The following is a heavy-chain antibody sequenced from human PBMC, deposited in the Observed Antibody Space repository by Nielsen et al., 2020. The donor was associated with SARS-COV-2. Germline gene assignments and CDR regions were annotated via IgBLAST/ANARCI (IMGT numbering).Heavy chain of an antibody. Sequence: ASVKVSCKASGYSFTNYYIHWVRQAPGQGPEWMGLVNPTTGTPTYAQKFQGRVTMTRDTSTSTVYMDLSSLRSEDTAMYYCARRYIRNWDLGYWGQGTLVTVSS. D-gene: IGHD7-27*01. CDR3: ARRYIRNWDLGY. CDR2: VNPTTGTP. V-gene: IGHV1-46*01. J-gene: IGHJ4*02. CDR1: GYSFTNYY.